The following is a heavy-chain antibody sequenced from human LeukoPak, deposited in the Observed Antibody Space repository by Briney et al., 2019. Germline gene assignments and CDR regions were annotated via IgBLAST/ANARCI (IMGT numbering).Heavy chain of an antibody. V-gene: IGHV1-2*02. J-gene: IGHJ4*02. CDR1: GYTFTAYY. CDR3: ARGSNYYDYLDGDY. Sequence: ASVKVSCKASGYTFTAYYMHWARQAPGQGLEWMGWINPSSGGTKYAQKFQGGVTMTRDTSINTAYMELSRLTSDDTAVYYCARGSNYYDYLDGDYWGQGTLVTVSS. D-gene: IGHD3-22*01. CDR2: INPSSGGT.